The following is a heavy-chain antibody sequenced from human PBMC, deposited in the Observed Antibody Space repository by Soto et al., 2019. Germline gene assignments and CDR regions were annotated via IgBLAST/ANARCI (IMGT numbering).Heavy chain of an antibody. J-gene: IGHJ4*02. CDR2: VYHTGRT. CDR1: GGSFKSGSYY. V-gene: IGHV4-61*01. D-gene: IGHD3-3*01. Sequence: QVQLQESGPGLVTPSETLSLTCTVSGGSFKSGSYYWSWIRQPPVKGLEWIGYVYHTGRTSYNPSLKSRVSISMDTSKNQFSLNLDSVTAADTAVYFCARDFAYFDSWGQGTLVTVSS. CDR3: ARDFAYFDS.